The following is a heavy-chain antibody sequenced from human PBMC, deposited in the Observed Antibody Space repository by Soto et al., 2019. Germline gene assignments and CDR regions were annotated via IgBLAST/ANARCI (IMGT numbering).Heavy chain of an antibody. V-gene: IGHV4-30-2*01. CDR3: ARIGSGYYSDNWFDP. CDR1: GGSISSGGYS. Sequence: ASETLSLTCAVSGGSISSGGYSWSWIRQPPGKGLEWIGYIYHSGSTYYNPSLKSRVTISVDRSKNQFSLKLNSVTAADTAVYYCARIGSGYYSDNWFDPWGQGTLVTVSS. CDR2: IYHSGST. J-gene: IGHJ5*02. D-gene: IGHD3-22*01.